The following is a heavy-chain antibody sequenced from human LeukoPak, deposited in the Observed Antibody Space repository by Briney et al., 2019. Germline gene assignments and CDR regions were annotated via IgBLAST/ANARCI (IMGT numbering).Heavy chain of an antibody. CDR2: IYYSGST. Sequence: SETQSLTCTVSGGSISSSSYYWGWIRQPPGKGLEWIGSIYYSGSTYYNPSLKSRVTISVDTSKNQFSLKLSSVTAADTAVYYCARARADSGYDWGYYFDYWGQGTLVTVSS. CDR3: ARARADSGYDWGYYFDY. D-gene: IGHD5-12*01. CDR1: GGSISSSSYY. V-gene: IGHV4-39*07. J-gene: IGHJ4*02.